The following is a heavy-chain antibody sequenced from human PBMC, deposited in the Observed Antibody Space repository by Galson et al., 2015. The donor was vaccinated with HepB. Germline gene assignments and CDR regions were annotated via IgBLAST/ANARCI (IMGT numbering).Heavy chain of an antibody. CDR2: ISNSGNTI. V-gene: IGHV3-11*01. CDR1: GFTFSDYY. Sequence: SLRLSCAASGFTFSDYYMSWIRQAPGKGLEWISYISNSGNTIYYADSVKGRFTLSRDNAKNSLYLQMNSLRAEDTAVYYCARDDRPGHCSSINCYNWFDPWGQGTLVTVSS. J-gene: IGHJ5*02. D-gene: IGHD2-2*01. CDR3: ARDDRPGHCSSINCYNWFDP.